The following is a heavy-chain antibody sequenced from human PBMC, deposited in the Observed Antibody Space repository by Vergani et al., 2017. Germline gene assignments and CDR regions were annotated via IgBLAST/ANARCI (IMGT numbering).Heavy chain of an antibody. CDR1: GFTFSTYD. Sequence: EVQLVESGGGLVQPGGSLRLSCAASGFTFSTYDMHWVRQATGKGLEWVSAIGTAGDTYYPGSVKGRFTISRDNSKNTLYLQMNSLRAEDTAVYYCARESLGYWGQGTLVTVSS. CDR2: IGTAGDT. J-gene: IGHJ4*02. V-gene: IGHV3-13*01. CDR3: ARESLGY.